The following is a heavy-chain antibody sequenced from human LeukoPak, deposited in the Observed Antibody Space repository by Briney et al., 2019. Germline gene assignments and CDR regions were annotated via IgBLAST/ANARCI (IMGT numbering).Heavy chain of an antibody. Sequence: GGSLRLSCAASGFIFSSYGMHWVRQAPGKGLEWVAVIWYDGSNKYYADSVKGRFTISRDNSKNTLYLQMNSLRAEDTAVYYCAKPRPPLVGALDVWGKGTTVTVSS. CDR1: GFIFSSYG. CDR2: IWYDGSNK. D-gene: IGHD1-26*01. J-gene: IGHJ6*04. V-gene: IGHV3-33*06. CDR3: AKPRPPLVGALDV.